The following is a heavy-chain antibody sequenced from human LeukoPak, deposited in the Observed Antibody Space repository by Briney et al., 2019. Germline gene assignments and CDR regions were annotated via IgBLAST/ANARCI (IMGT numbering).Heavy chain of an antibody. CDR3: AKTDPTFYRGSGWFDP. CDR2: ISSSSSTI. CDR1: GFTFSSYS. J-gene: IGHJ5*02. D-gene: IGHD3-16*02. V-gene: IGHV3-48*01. Sequence: PGGSLRLSCAASGFTFSSYSMNWVRQAPGKGLEWVSYISSSSSTIYYADSVKGRFTISRDNSKNTLYLQMNSLRAEDTAVYYCAKTDPTFYRGSGWFDPWGQGTLVTVSS.